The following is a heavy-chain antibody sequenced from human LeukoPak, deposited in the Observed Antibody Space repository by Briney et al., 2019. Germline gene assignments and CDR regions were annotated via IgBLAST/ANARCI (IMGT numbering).Heavy chain of an antibody. V-gene: IGHV2-5*01. D-gene: IGHD3-10*01. CDR3: AYRRSYGSVNYYQNINWFDP. CDR1: GISLSTSEVG. Sequence: SGPTLVKPTQTLTLTCTIYGISLSTSEVGVGWIRQPPGKALEWLALIYWNDDKRYSPPLKNRLTITKDTSKNQVVLRMTNMDPVDTATYYCAYRRSYGSVNYYQNINWFDPWGQGILVTVSS. CDR2: IYWNDDK. J-gene: IGHJ5*02.